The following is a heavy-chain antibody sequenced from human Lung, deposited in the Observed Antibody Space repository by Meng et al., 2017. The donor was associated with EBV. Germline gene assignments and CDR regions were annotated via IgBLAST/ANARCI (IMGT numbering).Heavy chain of an antibody. V-gene: IGHV4-30-2*01. CDR1: GGSISSGGYS. CDR3: ARLYRGGWYL. J-gene: IGHJ4*02. Sequence: QLRRQESGSGLVKTSQTLSLTCAVSGGSISSGGYSWSWIRQPPGKGLEWIGYIYHSGSTYYNPSLKSRVTISMDTSKNQFSLKLSSVTAADTAVYYCARLYRGGWYLWGRGTLVTVSS. D-gene: IGHD6-19*01. CDR2: IYHSGST.